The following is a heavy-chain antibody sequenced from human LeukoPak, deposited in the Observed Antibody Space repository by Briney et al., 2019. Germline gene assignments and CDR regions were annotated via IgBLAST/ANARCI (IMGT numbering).Heavy chain of an antibody. Sequence: PGGSLRLSCAASGFTFSSYWMSWVRQAPGKGLEWVANIKQDGSEKYYVDSVKGRFTISRDNAKNSLYLQMNSLRAEDTAVYYCVRVDDYAPLSAKYGMDVWGQGTTVTVSS. CDR1: GFTFSSYW. D-gene: IGHD4-17*01. J-gene: IGHJ6*02. CDR2: IKQDGSEK. V-gene: IGHV3-7*01. CDR3: VRVDDYAPLSAKYGMDV.